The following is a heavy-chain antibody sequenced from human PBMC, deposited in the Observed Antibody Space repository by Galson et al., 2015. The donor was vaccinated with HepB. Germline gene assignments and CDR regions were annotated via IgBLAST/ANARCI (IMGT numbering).Heavy chain of an antibody. CDR2: IKQDGSVR. CDR1: GFTFSTHW. V-gene: IGHV3-7*01. D-gene: IGHD6-19*01. Sequence: SLRLSCAASGFTFSTHWMSWVRQAPGKGLEWVANIKQDGSVRNFVDSVKGRFTISRDNAKDSLFLEMSSLRVEDTAVYYCARWSYSSGYYWLDYWGLGTLVTVSS. CDR3: ARWSYSSGYYWLDY. J-gene: IGHJ4*02.